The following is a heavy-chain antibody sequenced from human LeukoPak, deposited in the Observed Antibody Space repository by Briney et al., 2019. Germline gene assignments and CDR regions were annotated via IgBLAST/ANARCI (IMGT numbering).Heavy chain of an antibody. V-gene: IGHV4-34*01. CDR2: IYHSGST. J-gene: IGHJ4*02. D-gene: IGHD3-22*01. CDR1: GGSFSGYY. CDR3: ARGFYDSSGYRSEKGIDY. Sequence: SETLSLTCAVYGGSFSGYYWSWIRQPPGKGLEWIGEIYHSGSTNYNPSLKSRVTISVDKSKNQFSLKLSSVTAADTAVYYCARGFYDSSGYRSEKGIDYWGQGTLVTVSS.